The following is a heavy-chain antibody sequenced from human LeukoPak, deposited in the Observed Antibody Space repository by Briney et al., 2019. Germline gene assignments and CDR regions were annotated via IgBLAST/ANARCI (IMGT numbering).Heavy chain of an antibody. CDR1: GFTISSYW. CDR2: IKQDGSEK. CDR3: ARDWYYDFWSGYPN. D-gene: IGHD3-3*01. Sequence: PGGSLRLSCAASGFTISSYWMSWVRQAPGKGLEWVANIKQDGSEKYYVDSVKGRFTISRDNAKNSLYLQMNSLRAEDTAVYYCARDWYYDFWSGYPNWGQGTLVTVSS. V-gene: IGHV3-7*03. J-gene: IGHJ4*02.